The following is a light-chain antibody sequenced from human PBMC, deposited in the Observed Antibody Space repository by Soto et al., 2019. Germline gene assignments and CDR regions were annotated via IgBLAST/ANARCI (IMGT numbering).Light chain of an antibody. J-gene: IGLJ3*02. CDR1: NIGRKS. Sequence: SYELTQPPSVSVPPGQPARITCGGNNIGRKSVHWYQQRPGQAPVLVVYDDSDRPSGIPERFSGSNSGSTATLTISWVEVGDEADYYCQVWDSASDQRVFGGGTQLT. V-gene: IGLV3-21*02. CDR3: QVWDSASDQRV. CDR2: DDS.